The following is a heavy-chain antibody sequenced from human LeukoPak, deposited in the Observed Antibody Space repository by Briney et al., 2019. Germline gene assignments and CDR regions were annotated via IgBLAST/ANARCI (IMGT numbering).Heavy chain of an antibody. CDR3: ARRQGCSSTSCPPDS. Sequence: GESLKISCKASGYSFTTYWIAWVRQMPGKGLEWMGIIYPGDSDTRYSPSFQGQVTMSADKSINTVYLQWSSLKASDTAMYYCARRQGCSSTSCPPDSWGQGTLVTVSS. D-gene: IGHD2-2*01. J-gene: IGHJ4*02. CDR1: GYSFTTYW. V-gene: IGHV5-51*01. CDR2: IYPGDSDT.